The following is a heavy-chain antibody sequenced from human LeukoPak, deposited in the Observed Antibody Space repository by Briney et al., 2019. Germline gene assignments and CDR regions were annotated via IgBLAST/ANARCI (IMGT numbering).Heavy chain of an antibody. J-gene: IGHJ4*02. Sequence: ASVKVSCKASGYTFTSYYMHWVRQAPGQGLEWMGIINPNGGSTSYAQKFQGRVTMTRDTSTSTVYMELSSLRSEDTAVYYCARSIYHYGGLQYWGQGTLVTVSS. V-gene: IGHV1-46*01. CDR2: INPNGGST. CDR3: ARSIYHYGGLQY. D-gene: IGHD4-23*01. CDR1: GYTFTSYY.